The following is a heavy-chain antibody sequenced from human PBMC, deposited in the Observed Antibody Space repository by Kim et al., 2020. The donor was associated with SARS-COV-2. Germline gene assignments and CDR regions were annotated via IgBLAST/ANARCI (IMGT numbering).Heavy chain of an antibody. J-gene: IGHJ4*02. D-gene: IGHD3-10*01. CDR2: ISYDGSNK. Sequence: GGSLRLSCAASGFTFSSYAMHWVRQAPGKGLEWVAVISYDGSNKYYADSVKGRFTISRDNSKNTLCLQMNSLRAEDTAMYYCASGPYGSGRGVDYWGPGTLVTVSS. CDR3: ASGPYGSGRGVDY. V-gene: IGHV3-30-3*01. CDR1: GFTFSSYA.